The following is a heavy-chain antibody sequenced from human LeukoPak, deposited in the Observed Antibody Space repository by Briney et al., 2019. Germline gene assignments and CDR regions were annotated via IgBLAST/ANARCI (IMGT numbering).Heavy chain of an antibody. D-gene: IGHD5-18*01. CDR3: ATVDTAMVTSYYYYMDV. J-gene: IGHJ6*03. V-gene: IGHV1-69*06. CDR2: IIPIFGTA. CDR1: GGTFSSYA. Sequence: ASVKVSCKASGGTFSSYAISWVRQAPGQGLEWMGGIIPIFGTANYAQKFQGRVTITADKSTSTAYMELSSLRSEDTAVYYCATVDTAMVTSYYYYMDVWGKGTTVTVSS.